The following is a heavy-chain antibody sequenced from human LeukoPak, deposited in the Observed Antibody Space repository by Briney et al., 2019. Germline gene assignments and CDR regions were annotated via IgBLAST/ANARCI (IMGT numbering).Heavy chain of an antibody. CDR1: GYTFTSYD. D-gene: IGHD5-18*01. Sequence: ASVKVSCKASGYTFTSYDINWVRQATGQGLEWMGWMNPNSGNTGYAQKFQGRVTITRNTSISTAYMELSSLRSEDTAVYYCARGAYSQSNYYMDVWGNGTTVTVSS. CDR3: ARGAYSQSNYYMDV. J-gene: IGHJ6*03. V-gene: IGHV1-8*03. CDR2: MNPNSGNT.